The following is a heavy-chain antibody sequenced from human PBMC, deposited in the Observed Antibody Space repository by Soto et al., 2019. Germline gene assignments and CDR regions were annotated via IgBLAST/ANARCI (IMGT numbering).Heavy chain of an antibody. V-gene: IGHV3-21*01. CDR1: GFTFSSYS. Sequence: EVQLAESGGGLVKPGGSLRLSCAASGFTFSSYSMNWVRQAPGKGLEWVSSISSSSSYIYYADSVKGRFTISRDNAKNSLYLQMNSLRAEDTAVYYCARRYCSGGSCYDDAFDIWGQGTMVTVSS. CDR2: ISSSSSYI. CDR3: ARRYCSGGSCYDDAFDI. J-gene: IGHJ3*02. D-gene: IGHD2-15*01.